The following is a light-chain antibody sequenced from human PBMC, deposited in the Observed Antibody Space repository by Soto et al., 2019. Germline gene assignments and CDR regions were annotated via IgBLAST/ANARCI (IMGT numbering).Light chain of an antibody. CDR3: CSYAGSSFVV. Sequence: QSVLTQPASVSGSPGQSITISCTGTSSDVGSYNLVSWYQQHPGKAPKLMIYEGSKRPSGVSNRFSGSKSGNTASLTISGLQAEDEADYYCCSYAGSSFVVFGGGTKVTVL. CDR2: EGS. V-gene: IGLV2-23*01. J-gene: IGLJ2*01. CDR1: SSDVGSYNL.